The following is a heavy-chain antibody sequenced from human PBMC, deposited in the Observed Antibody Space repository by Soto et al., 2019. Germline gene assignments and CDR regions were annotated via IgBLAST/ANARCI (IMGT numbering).Heavy chain of an antibody. V-gene: IGHV1-8*01. D-gene: IGHD3-10*01. CDR1: GGTFTTYD. CDR2: INPNSGNI. CDR3: ARGRASGSYYLLDY. J-gene: IGHJ4*02. Sequence: ASVKVSCKASGGTFTTYDINWVRQATGHGLEWMGWINPNSGNIGYAQRFQGRVTMTRDTAIRTAYMEVSSLRSDGTAVYYCARGRASGSYYLLDYWGQGTLVTVSS.